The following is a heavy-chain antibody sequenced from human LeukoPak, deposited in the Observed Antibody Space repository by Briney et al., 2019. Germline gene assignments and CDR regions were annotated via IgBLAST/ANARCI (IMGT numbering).Heavy chain of an antibody. CDR1: GYTFIGYY. J-gene: IGHJ5*02. CDR2: INPNSGGT. D-gene: IGHD4-23*01. CDR3: ARVGGGKQNWFDP. Sequence: ASVKVSCKASGYTFIGYYMHWVRQAPGQGLEWMGWINPNSGGTNYAQKFQGRVTLTRDTSISTAYMELSRLRSDDTAVYYCARVGGGKQNWFDPWGQGTLVTVSS. V-gene: IGHV1-2*02.